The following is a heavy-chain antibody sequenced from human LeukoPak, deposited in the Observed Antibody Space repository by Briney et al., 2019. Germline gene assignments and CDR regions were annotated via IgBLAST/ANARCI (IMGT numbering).Heavy chain of an antibody. J-gene: IGHJ4*02. CDR1: GGSISSSSYY. D-gene: IGHD3-22*01. CDR2: IYYSGST. Sequence: SETLSLTCTVSGGSISSSSYYWGWIRQPPGKGLEWIGSIYYSGSTYYNPSLKSRVTISVDTSKNQFSLKLSSVTAADTAVYYCARPSRYYDSSGYYSGDYWGQGTLVTVSS. CDR3: ARPSRYYDSSGYYSGDY. V-gene: IGHV4-39*07.